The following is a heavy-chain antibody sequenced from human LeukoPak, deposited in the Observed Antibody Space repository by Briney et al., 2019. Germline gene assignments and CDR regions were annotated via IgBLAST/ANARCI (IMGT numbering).Heavy chain of an antibody. Sequence: GASVKVSCKASGFTFTSSAEQWVRQARGQHLEWIGWVVVGSGNTNYAQKFQERVTITRDMSTSTAYMELSSLRSEDTAVYYCAALSAGTPERTVIDYWGQGTLVTVSS. V-gene: IGHV1-58*01. CDR2: VVVGSGNT. D-gene: IGHD1-7*01. CDR1: GFTFTSSA. CDR3: AALSAGTPERTVIDY. J-gene: IGHJ4*02.